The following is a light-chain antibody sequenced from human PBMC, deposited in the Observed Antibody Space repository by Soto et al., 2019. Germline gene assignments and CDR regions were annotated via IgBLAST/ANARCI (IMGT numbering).Light chain of an antibody. CDR3: HQYNTFLTWT. CDR2: DAS. V-gene: IGKV1-5*01. Sequence: QMTQSPSTLSASVGDRVAITCRASQSVSMWLAWYQQKAGKAPRLLIYDASNLESGVTSRFSGSGSGTEFTLTISNLQPEDSAIYYCHQYNTFLTWTFGQGTRVEIQ. J-gene: IGKJ1*01. CDR1: QSVSMW.